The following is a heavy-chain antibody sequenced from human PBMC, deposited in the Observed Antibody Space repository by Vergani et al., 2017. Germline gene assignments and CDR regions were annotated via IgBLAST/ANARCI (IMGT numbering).Heavy chain of an antibody. V-gene: IGHV1-69*12. CDR2: IIPIFGTA. D-gene: IGHD2-2*01. J-gene: IGHJ6*02. CDR3: ARDSRALSIVVVPAAHPMDV. Sequence: QVQLVQSGAEVKKPGSPVKVSCKASGGTFSSYAISWVRQAPGQGLEWMGGIIPIFGTANYAQKFQGRVTITADESTSTAYMELSSLRSEDTAVYYCARDSRALSIVVVPAAHPMDVWGQGTTVTVSS. CDR1: GGTFSSYA.